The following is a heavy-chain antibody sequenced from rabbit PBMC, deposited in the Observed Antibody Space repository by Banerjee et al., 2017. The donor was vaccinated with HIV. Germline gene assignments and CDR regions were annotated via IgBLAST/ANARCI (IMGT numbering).Heavy chain of an antibody. J-gene: IGHJ4*01. CDR3: VRDQAGYAGYGPYYFNL. V-gene: IGHV1S47*01. Sequence: QEQLVESGGGLVKPGGSLKLSCKASGFDFSSYGMSWVRQAPGTGLEWIGYIDPIFGSTYYASWVNGRFSISRENSRNTLYLQLNSLTVADTATYFCVRDQAGYAGYGPYYFNLWGPGTLVTVS. CDR2: IDPIFGST. D-gene: IGHD7-1*01. CDR1: GFDFSSYG.